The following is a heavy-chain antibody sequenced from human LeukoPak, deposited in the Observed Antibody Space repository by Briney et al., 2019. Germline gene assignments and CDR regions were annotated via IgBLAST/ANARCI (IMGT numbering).Heavy chain of an antibody. CDR2: IRDSGET. CDR1: GFSVSNYY. D-gene: IGHD3-16*01. V-gene: IGHV3-66*03. Sequence: PGGSLRLSCAGSGFSVSNYYMNWGRQAPGKWLEWVSLIRDSGETFYADSVKGRFTISRDNSKNTRYLQMNRLRLEDTAVYFCARDRAVTQVWVEFASWGQGTLVTVSS. CDR3: ARDRAVTQVWVEFAS. J-gene: IGHJ5*01.